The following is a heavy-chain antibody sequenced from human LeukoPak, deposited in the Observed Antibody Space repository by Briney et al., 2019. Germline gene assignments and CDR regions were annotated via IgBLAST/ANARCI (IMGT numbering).Heavy chain of an antibody. J-gene: IGHJ4*02. CDR2: IGAYNGNT. CDR1: GYAFTSYG. Sequence: GASVKVSCKAPGYAFTSYGISWVRQAPGQGLEWMGWIGAYNGNTNYAQKLQGRVTMTTDTSTTTAYMELRSLRSDDTAVYYCAREVLGLPFVYWGQGTLVTVSS. D-gene: IGHD3-16*01. V-gene: IGHV1-18*01. CDR3: AREVLGLPFVY.